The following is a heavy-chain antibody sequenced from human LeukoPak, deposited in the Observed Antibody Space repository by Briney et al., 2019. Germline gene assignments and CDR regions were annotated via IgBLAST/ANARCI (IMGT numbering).Heavy chain of an antibody. CDR2: IYYSGST. CDR3: ARQGGYDFWSGDYAHDAFDI. Sequence: SETLSLTCTVSGGSISSYYWSWIRQPPGKGLEWIGYIYYSGSTNYNPSLKSRVTISVDTSKNQFSLKLSSVTAADTAVYYCARQGGYDFWSGDYAHDAFDIWGQGTMVTVSS. D-gene: IGHD3-3*01. V-gene: IGHV4-59*08. CDR1: GGSISSYY. J-gene: IGHJ3*02.